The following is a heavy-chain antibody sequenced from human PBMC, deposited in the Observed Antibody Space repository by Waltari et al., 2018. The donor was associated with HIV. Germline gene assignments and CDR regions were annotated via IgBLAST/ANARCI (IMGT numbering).Heavy chain of an antibody. J-gene: IGHJ4*02. D-gene: IGHD1-1*01. CDR1: GVPIRSRKHF. Sequence: LRLQESGPGLVKPSQTLSLNCNVSGVPIRSRKHFWGWVRQAPGRNMEWISTIYYSGTTYSNPSFKSRVSISIDVSKNVVSLILRSVTAADTGLYFCARHPTTGAHFFDSWGQGTLVTVSS. CDR3: ARHPTTGAHFFDS. V-gene: IGHV4-39*02. CDR2: IYYSGTT.